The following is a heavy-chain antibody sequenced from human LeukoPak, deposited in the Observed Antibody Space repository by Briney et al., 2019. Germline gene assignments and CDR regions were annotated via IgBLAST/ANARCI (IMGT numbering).Heavy chain of an antibody. CDR3: ARDLRVAAAGMGWFDP. CDR1: GLTFSSYA. Sequence: PGGSLRLSCAASGLTFSSYAMSWVRQAPGKGLEWIGSIYYSGSTYYNPSLKSRVTISVDTSKNQFSLKLSAVTAADTAVYYCARDLRVAAAGMGWFDPWGQGTLVTVSS. CDR2: IYYSGST. J-gene: IGHJ5*02. V-gene: IGHV4-39*07. D-gene: IGHD6-13*01.